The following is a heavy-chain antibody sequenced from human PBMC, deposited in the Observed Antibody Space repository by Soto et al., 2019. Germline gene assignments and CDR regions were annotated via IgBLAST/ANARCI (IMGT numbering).Heavy chain of an antibody. CDR3: ATGGLYSID. V-gene: IGHV3-23*01. CDR2: ISHSGGTT. CDR1: GFTFSSNA. Sequence: EVPLLESGGGLVQPGGSLRLSCAASGFTFSSNAMNWVRQAPGKGLEWVSAISHSGGTTYYADSVKGRFTISRDNSKNTLYLQMNSLRAEDTAVYYCATGGLYSIDWGQGTLVTVSS. D-gene: IGHD6-13*01. J-gene: IGHJ4*02.